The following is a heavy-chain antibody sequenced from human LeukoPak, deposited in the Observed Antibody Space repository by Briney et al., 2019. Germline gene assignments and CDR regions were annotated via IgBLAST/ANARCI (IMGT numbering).Heavy chain of an antibody. J-gene: IGHJ4*02. CDR2: INHSGST. Sequence: SETLSLTCAVYGGSFSGYYWSWIRQPPGKGLEWIGEINHSGSTNYNPSLKSRVTISVDTSKNQFSLKLSSVTAADTAVYYCAKGVVVAATPRFDYWGQGTLVTVSS. D-gene: IGHD2-15*01. CDR3: AKGVVVAATPRFDY. V-gene: IGHV4-34*01. CDR1: GGSFSGYY.